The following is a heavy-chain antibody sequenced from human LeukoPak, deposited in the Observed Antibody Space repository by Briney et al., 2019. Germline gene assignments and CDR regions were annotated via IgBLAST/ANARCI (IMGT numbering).Heavy chain of an antibody. CDR3: ARDNSGWYRSPFDY. J-gene: IGHJ4*02. CDR2: INPNSGGT. V-gene: IGHV1-2*02. Sequence: ASVKVSCKASGYTFTGYYMHWVRQAPGQGLEWMGWINPNSGGTNYAQKFQGRVTMTRDTSISTAYMELSRLRSDDTAVYYCARDNSGWYRSPFDYWDQGTLVIVSS. CDR1: GYTFTGYY. D-gene: IGHD6-19*01.